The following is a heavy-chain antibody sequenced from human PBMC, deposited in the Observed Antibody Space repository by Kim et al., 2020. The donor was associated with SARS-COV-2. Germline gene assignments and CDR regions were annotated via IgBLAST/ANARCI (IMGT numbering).Heavy chain of an antibody. CDR3: ARQGASSSWYESYYYYYGMDV. Sequence: SETLSLTCTVSGGSISSSSYYWGWIRQPPGKGLEWIGSIYYSGSTYYNPSLKSRVTISVDTSKNQFSLKLSSVTAADTAVYYCARQGASSSWYESYYYYYGMDVWGQGTTVTVSS. V-gene: IGHV4-39*01. CDR2: IYYSGST. CDR1: GGSISSSSYY. J-gene: IGHJ6*02. D-gene: IGHD6-13*01.